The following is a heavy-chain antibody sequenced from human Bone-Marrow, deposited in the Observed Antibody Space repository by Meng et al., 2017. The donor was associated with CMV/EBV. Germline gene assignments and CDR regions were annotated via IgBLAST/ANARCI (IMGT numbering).Heavy chain of an antibody. D-gene: IGHD3-3*01. CDR3: ARDFPYYDFWSGSHGFDY. CDR1: GGTFSSYT. Sequence: SVKVSCKASGGTFSSYTISWVRQAPGQGLEWMGRIIPILGIANYAQKFQGRVTITADKSTSTAYMELSSLRSEDTAVYYCARDFPYYDFWSGSHGFDYWGQGTLVTVSS. V-gene: IGHV1-69*04. J-gene: IGHJ4*02. CDR2: IIPILGIA.